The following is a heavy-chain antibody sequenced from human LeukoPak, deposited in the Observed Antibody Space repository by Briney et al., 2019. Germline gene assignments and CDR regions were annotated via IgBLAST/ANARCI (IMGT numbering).Heavy chain of an antibody. CDR2: VHLDGRT. D-gene: IGHD6-25*01. Sequence: SETLSLTCDVSGSSVTSTNWWPWFRQPPGKGLEWIGEVHLDGRTNYNPSLKSRLVMSADLPENHISLKLTSVTAADTAVYYCAREGGFYRPLDYSGQGTLVTVSS. V-gene: IGHV4-4*02. J-gene: IGHJ4*02. CDR1: GSSVTSTNW. CDR3: AREGGFYRPLDY.